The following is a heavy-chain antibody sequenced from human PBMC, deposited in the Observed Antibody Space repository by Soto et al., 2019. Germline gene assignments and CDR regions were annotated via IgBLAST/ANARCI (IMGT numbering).Heavy chain of an antibody. Sequence: PGGSLRLSCAASGFPSSSYLMDWVRQAPGKGLGWVALSRNKSNSYTNDYAAPVKGSFTISRDDSKNSLDLQMNSLKAEDTAVYYCTSVLPGRIFHYWGQGTLVTVSS. J-gene: IGHJ4*02. CDR3: TSVLPGRIFHY. D-gene: IGHD3-10*01. V-gene: IGHV3-72*01. CDR1: GFPSSSYL. CDR2: SRNKSNSYTN.